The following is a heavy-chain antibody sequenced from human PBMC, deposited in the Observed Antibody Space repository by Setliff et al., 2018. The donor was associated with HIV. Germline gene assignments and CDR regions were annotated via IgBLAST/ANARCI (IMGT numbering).Heavy chain of an antibody. Sequence: SETLSLTCTVSGGSISSGGYYWSWIRQHPGKGLEWIGYIYYHGNTHYNPSLKSRITIFIDMSKNQFYLKLTSLTAADTAVYYCARLWYYYDNSVSYYFDYWGQGTLVTVSS. CDR1: GGSISSGGYY. J-gene: IGHJ4*02. CDR3: ARLWYYYDNSVSYYFDY. V-gene: IGHV4-39*01. D-gene: IGHD3-22*01. CDR2: IYYHGNT.